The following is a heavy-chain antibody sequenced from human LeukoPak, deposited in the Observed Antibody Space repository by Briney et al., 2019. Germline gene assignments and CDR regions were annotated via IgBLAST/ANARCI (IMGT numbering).Heavy chain of an antibody. Sequence: SGPTLVNPTEPLTLTCTVSGFSLRTARMGVSWIRQPPGKSLEWLAHIFSYDEKSYSTSLKSRLTISKDTSKSQVVLTMTNMDPVDTATYYCARIGYYYYGMDVWGQGTTVTVSS. CDR3: ARIGYYYYGMDV. J-gene: IGHJ6*02. CDR1: GFSLRTARMG. CDR2: IFSYDEK. V-gene: IGHV2-26*01.